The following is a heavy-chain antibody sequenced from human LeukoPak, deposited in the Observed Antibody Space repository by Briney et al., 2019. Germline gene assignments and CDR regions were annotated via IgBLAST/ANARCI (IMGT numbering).Heavy chain of an antibody. Sequence: GGSLRLSCAASGFTFSSYAMHWVRQAPGKGLEWVAVISYDGSNKYYADSVKGRFTISRDNSKNTLYLQMNSLRAEDTAVYYCARDRGAYLDYWGQGTLVTVSS. D-gene: IGHD3-10*01. CDR3: ARDRGAYLDY. CDR2: ISYDGSNK. J-gene: IGHJ4*02. CDR1: GFTFSSYA. V-gene: IGHV3-30-3*01.